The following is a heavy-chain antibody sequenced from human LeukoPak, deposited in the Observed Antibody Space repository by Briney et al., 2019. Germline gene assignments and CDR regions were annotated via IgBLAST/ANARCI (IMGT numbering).Heavy chain of an antibody. D-gene: IGHD5-24*01. J-gene: IGHJ4*02. CDR2: IKQYGSEK. V-gene: IGHV3-7*01. CDR3: ARDLFNYYFDY. CDR1: GFTFSVYW. Sequence: GGSLRLSCAASGFTFSVYWMHWVRQAPGKGLEWVAKIKQYGSEKYYVDSVKGRFTISRDNAKNSLSLQMNSLRAEDTAVYYCARDLFNYYFDYWGQGTLVAVSS.